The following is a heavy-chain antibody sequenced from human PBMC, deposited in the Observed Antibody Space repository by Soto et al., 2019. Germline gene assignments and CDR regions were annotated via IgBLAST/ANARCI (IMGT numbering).Heavy chain of an antibody. V-gene: IGHV3-23*01. CDR1: GFTVTNCV. Sequence: GSLRLSCAASGFTVTNCVMAWVPRAPGKGLEWVSTISGTGNYIYYADSVKGRFTISRDSSKKNVYLQMNNLRVDETALYYSAKWGPSNDWYLYDFCGQGALDTVSS. D-gene: IGHD6-19*01. CDR2: ISGTGNYI. CDR3: AKWGPSNDWYLYDF. J-gene: IGHJ4*02.